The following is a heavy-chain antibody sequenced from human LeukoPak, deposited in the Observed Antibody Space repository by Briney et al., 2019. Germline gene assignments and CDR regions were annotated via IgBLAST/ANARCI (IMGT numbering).Heavy chain of an antibody. J-gene: IGHJ6*03. D-gene: IGHD3-3*01. Sequence: GASVSVSCKASGYTFTSYYMHWVRQAPGQGLEGMGIINPSGGSTIYAQRVQGRVTITKDSAKSTVYMEVSSLRAEDTAVYYCATAPGKQDFWSGYFGDKRVYYMDVWGKGTTVTVSS. CDR1: GYTFTSYY. V-gene: IGHV1-46*04. CDR3: ATAPGKQDFWSGYFGDKRVYYMDV. CDR2: INPSGGST.